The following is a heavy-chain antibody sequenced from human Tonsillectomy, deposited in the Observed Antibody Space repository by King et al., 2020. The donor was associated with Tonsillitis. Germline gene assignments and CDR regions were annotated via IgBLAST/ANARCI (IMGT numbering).Heavy chain of an antibody. CDR1: GFSFSTYS. CDR2: ISSGSSTI. D-gene: IGHD6-13*01. CDR3: AREGDSSLTFDY. J-gene: IGHJ4*02. Sequence: VQLVESGGGLVQPGGSLRLSCAASGFSFSTYSMHWVRKAPGKGREWVSYISSGSSTIYYADFVKGRFTISRDNAKNSLYLQMNSLRDEDTAVYYCAREGDSSLTFDYWGQGTLVTVSS. V-gene: IGHV3-48*02.